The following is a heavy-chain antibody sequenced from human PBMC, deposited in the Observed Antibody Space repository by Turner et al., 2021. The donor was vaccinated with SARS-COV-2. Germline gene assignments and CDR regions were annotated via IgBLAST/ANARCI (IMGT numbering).Heavy chain of an antibody. CDR3: ARDHRPVVVPAAKRAGSYYYGMDV. J-gene: IGHJ6*02. Sequence: EVQLVESGGGLVKPGGSLSLSCAASGFTFSSYSMSWVRQAPGKGLEWVSSISSSSSYIYYADSVKGRFTISRDNAKNSLYLQMNSLRAEDTAVYYCARDHRPVVVPAAKRAGSYYYGMDVWGQGTTVTVSS. CDR1: GFTFSSYS. V-gene: IGHV3-21*01. CDR2: ISSSSSYI. D-gene: IGHD2-2*01.